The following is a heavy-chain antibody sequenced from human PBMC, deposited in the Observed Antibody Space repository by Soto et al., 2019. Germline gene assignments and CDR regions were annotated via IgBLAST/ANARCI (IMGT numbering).Heavy chain of an antibody. CDR2: TSGSGIST. J-gene: IGHJ4*02. D-gene: IGHD6-6*01. CDR3: AKDQRWYSSSPRIDC. V-gene: IGHV3-23*01. Sequence: EVQLLESGGGLVQPGGSLRLSCAASGFTFRRYAMSWVRQAPGKGLEWVSSTSGSGISTYYADSVKGRFTISRDNSKNTRWLEMSRRRYEDTALYSCAKDQRWYSSSPRIDCWGQGTRV. CDR1: GFTFRRYA.